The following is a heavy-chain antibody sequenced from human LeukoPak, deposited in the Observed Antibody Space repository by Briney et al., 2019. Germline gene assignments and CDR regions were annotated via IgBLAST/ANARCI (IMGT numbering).Heavy chain of an antibody. D-gene: IGHD6-6*01. J-gene: IGHJ4*02. CDR2: ISYDGSNK. CDR1: GFTFSSCG. Sequence: PGGSLRLSCAASGFTFSSCGMHWVRQAPGKGLEWVAVISYDGSNKYYADSVKGRFTISRDNSKNMLYLQMNSLRAEDTAVYYCAKWKYSNSGIDDYWGQGTLVTVSS. V-gene: IGHV3-30*18. CDR3: AKWKYSNSGIDDY.